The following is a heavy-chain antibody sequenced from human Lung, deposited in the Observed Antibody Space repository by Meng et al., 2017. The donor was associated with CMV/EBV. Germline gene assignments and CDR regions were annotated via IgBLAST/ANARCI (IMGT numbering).Heavy chain of an antibody. Sequence: GESLKISCKGSGYTFTEYWIGWVRQMPGKGLEWMGIVYPGDSDMRYSPSFQGQVTISADKSINTAYLQWSSLKASDSAMYYCARRGEDSSLPDYYFYGMDVWGQGXTVTVSS. CDR1: GYTFTEYW. CDR3: ARRGEDSSLPDYYFYGMDV. CDR2: VYPGDSDM. V-gene: IGHV5-51*01. D-gene: IGHD6-6*01. J-gene: IGHJ6*02.